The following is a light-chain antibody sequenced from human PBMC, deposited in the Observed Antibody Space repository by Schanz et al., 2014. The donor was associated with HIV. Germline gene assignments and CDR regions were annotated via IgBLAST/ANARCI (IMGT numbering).Light chain of an antibody. CDR3: QSYDSSLSGSRV. Sequence: QSALTQPASVSGSPGQSITISCTGTSSAVANYNLVSWYQQHPGKAPKLIIFEVNKRPSGLSNRFSGSKSGNTASLAITGLQAEDEADYYCQSYDSSLSGSRVFGGGTKLTVL. CDR2: EVN. J-gene: IGLJ2*01. V-gene: IGLV2-14*02. CDR1: SSAVANYNL.